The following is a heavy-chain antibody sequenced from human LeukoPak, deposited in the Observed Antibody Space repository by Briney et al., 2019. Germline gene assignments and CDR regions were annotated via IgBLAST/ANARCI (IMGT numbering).Heavy chain of an antibody. CDR3: ARDLYCSGGSCYAFDY. J-gene: IGHJ4*02. CDR1: GYTFTSYG. V-gene: IGHV1-18*01. CDR2: ISAYNGNT. Sequence: ASVKVSCKASGYTFTSYGISWVRQAPGQGLEWMGWISAYNGNTNYAQKLQGRVTMTTDTSTSTAYMELRSLRSDDTAVYYCARDLYCSGGSCYAFDYWGQGTLVTVSS. D-gene: IGHD2-15*01.